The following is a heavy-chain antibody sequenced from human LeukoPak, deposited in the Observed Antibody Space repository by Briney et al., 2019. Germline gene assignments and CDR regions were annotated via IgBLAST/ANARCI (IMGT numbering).Heavy chain of an antibody. Sequence: PGGSLRLSCAASGFTFSDYYMSWIRQAPGKGLEWVAIIWYDGSNKYYTDSVKGRFTISRDNSKSTLYLQMNSLRVEDTAVYYCARSHPGASVFDIGGQGTMVTLSS. V-gene: IGHV3-33*08. J-gene: IGHJ3*02. CDR3: ARSHPGASVFDI. CDR2: IWYDGSNK. CDR1: GFTFSDYY. D-gene: IGHD5/OR15-5a*01.